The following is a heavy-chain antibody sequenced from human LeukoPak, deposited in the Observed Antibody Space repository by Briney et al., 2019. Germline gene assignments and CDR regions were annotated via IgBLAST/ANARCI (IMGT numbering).Heavy chain of an antibody. J-gene: IGHJ4*02. V-gene: IGHV3-23*01. CDR1: GFTFSSYG. Sequence: PGGSLRLSCAASGFTFSSYGMHWVRQAPGKGLEWVSTITGSGSSTYYADSVKGRFTISRDKSMNTLFLQMSSLRAEDTAVYYCVKVSGMYSSSWPTDIWGQGTLVTVSS. CDR2: ITGSGSST. D-gene: IGHD6-13*01. CDR3: VKVSGMYSSSWPTDI.